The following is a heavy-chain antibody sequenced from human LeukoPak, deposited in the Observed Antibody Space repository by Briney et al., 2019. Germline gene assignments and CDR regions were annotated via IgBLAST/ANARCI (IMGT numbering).Heavy chain of an antibody. Sequence: ASVKVSCKASGYTFTSYYMHWVRQATGQGLEWMGIINPSGGSTSYAQKFQGRVTMTRDTSTSTVYMELSSLRSEDTAVYYCARTRNSYYDFWSGQADYWGQGTLVTVSS. CDR3: ARTRNSYYDFWSGQADY. V-gene: IGHV1-46*01. CDR1: GYTFTSYY. CDR2: INPSGGST. J-gene: IGHJ4*02. D-gene: IGHD3-3*01.